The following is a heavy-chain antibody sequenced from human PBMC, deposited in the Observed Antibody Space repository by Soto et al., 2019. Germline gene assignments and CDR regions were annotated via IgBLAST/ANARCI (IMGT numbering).Heavy chain of an antibody. CDR3: TRGPRVDSAGTGAH. CDR1: GFTFSTYW. CDR2: ISGDGNIT. D-gene: IGHD6-13*01. V-gene: IGHV3-74*01. J-gene: IGHJ4*02. Sequence: DLEESGGNMVQSGESLRLSCSVSGFTFSTYWMHWVRQVPGQSPFWVSRISGDGNITTYADSVRGRFTISRDNAKNTLYLQMNSLRVEDTAIYYCTRGPRVDSAGTGAHWGPGTPVTVSS.